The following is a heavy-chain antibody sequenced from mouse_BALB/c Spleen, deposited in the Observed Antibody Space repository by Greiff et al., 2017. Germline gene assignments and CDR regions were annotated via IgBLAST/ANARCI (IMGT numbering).Heavy chain of an antibody. D-gene: IGHD4-1*02. V-gene: IGHV1-80*01. CDR3: ARERATGTYYFDY. CDR1: GYAFSSYW. Sequence: QVQLKQSGAELVRPGSSVKISCKASGYAFSSYWMNWVKQRPGQGLEWIGQIYPGDGDTNYNGKFKGKATLTADKSSSTAYMQLSSLTSEDSAVYFCARERATGTYYFDYWGQGTTLTVSS. CDR2: IYPGDGDT. J-gene: IGHJ2*01.